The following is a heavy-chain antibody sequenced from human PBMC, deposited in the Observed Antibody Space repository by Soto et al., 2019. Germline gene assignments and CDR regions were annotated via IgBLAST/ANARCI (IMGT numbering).Heavy chain of an antibody. V-gene: IGHV4-31*03. J-gene: IGHJ6*02. CDR3: ARRGGSSSGYYYYAMDV. D-gene: IGHD6-6*01. CDR1: SDSMNSGGYY. CDR2: IYSNGDT. Sequence: SETLSLTCSVSSDSMNSGGYYWSWIRQHPGKGLEWIGYIYSNGDTYYNPSLKSRVTISIDTSKKQFSLNLTSVTAADTAVYYCARRGGSSSGYYYYAMDVWGQGTTVTVSS.